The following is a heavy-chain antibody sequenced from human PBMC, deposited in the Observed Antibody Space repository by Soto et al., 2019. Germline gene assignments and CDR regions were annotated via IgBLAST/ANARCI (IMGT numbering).Heavy chain of an antibody. CDR1: GYSFTNND. CDR2: MNPGSGDT. Sequence: TSVKVSCKASGYSFTNNDVSWVRQATGQGLEWMGWMNPGSGDTGYAQKFQGRVTMTRDISIATAYMELSSLRSDDTAIYYCARMATFGSLNWFNPWGQGTLVTVSS. CDR3: ARMATFGSLNWFNP. J-gene: IGHJ5*02. D-gene: IGHD3-16*01. V-gene: IGHV1-8*01.